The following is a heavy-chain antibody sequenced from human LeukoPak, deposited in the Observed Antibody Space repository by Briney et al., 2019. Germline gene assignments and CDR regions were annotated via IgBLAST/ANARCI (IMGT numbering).Heavy chain of an antibody. J-gene: IGHJ4*02. V-gene: IGHV3-30*09. CDR1: GFTFTNYA. CDR2: VSYDGTDT. D-gene: IGHD3-10*01. CDR3: AKDYYYGSGSCLDY. Sequence: GGSLRLSCAASGFTFTNYAMNWVRQAPGKGLEWVATVSYDGTDTSYADSVKGRFAIFRDNAKNSLYLQMNSLRAEDTALYYCAKDYYYGSGSCLDYWGQGTLVTVSS.